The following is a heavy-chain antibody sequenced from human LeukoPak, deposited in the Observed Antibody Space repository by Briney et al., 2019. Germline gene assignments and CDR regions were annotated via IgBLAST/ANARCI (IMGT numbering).Heavy chain of an antibody. D-gene: IGHD3-22*01. V-gene: IGHV1-46*01. J-gene: IGHJ1*01. CDR3: ARDVSGDSSGYLEYFQH. CDR2: INPSGGST. Sequence: ASVKVSCKASGYTFTSYYMHWVRQAPGQGLEWMGIINPSGGSTSYAQKFQGRVTMTRDMSTSTVYMELSSLRSEDTAVYYCARDVSGDSSGYLEYFQHWGQGTLVTVSS. CDR1: GYTFTSYY.